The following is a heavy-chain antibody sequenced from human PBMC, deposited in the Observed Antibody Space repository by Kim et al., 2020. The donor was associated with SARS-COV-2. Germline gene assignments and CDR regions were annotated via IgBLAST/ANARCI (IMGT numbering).Heavy chain of an antibody. CDR3: AIAMSPLPDDFSSPSYQGALPHV. J-gene: IGHJ6*02. CDR2: IGTTGDT. V-gene: IGHV3-13*04. D-gene: IGHD3-3*01. CDR1: GFTFSRYD. Sequence: GGSLRLSCAASGFTFSRYDMHWVRQASGKGLEWVSSIGTTGDTYYPDSVKGRFTISRENARNSLYLQMNNLRAGDTAVYFCAIAMSPLPDDFSSPSYQGALPHVWGQGTTFTVS.